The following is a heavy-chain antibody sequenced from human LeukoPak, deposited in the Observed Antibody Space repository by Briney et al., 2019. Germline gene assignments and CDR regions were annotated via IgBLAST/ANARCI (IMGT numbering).Heavy chain of an antibody. Sequence: SETLSLTCTVSGDAVYYWNWIRQPAGKGLEWTGYIYYSGSTNYNPSLKSRVTISVDTSKNQFSLKLSSVTAADTAVYYCAREIRDIVVVPAGPRNNYYYYMDVWGKGTTVTISS. CDR2: IYYSGST. V-gene: IGHV4-59*02. D-gene: IGHD2-2*01. CDR3: AREIRDIVVVPAGPRNNYYYYMDV. CDR1: GDAVYY. J-gene: IGHJ6*03.